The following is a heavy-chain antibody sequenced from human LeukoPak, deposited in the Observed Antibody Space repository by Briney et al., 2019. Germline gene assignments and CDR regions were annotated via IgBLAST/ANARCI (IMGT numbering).Heavy chain of an antibody. CDR1: GGTFSSYA. Sequence: SVKVSCKASGGTFSSYAISWVRQAPGQGLEWMGGIIPIFGTANYAQKFQGRVTITADESTSTAYMELSSLRSEDTAVYYCATGYRCSSSNCYGYYYYYMVVWGKGTTVTVSS. J-gene: IGHJ6*03. D-gene: IGHD2-2*01. CDR2: IIPIFGTA. V-gene: IGHV1-69*13. CDR3: ATGYRCSSSNCYGYYYYYMVV.